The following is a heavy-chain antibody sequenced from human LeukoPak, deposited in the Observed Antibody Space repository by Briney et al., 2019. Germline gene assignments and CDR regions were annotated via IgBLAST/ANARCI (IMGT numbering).Heavy chain of an antibody. CDR1: GGSVSGYY. CDR3: ARDPPEDEWNSFDY. Sequence: SETLFLTCTVSGGSVSGYYWNWIRQPPGKGLEWIGFIHYSGLTVYSPSLQSRVTMSVDTSRNQFSLELRSVSAADTALYYCARDPPEDEWNSFDYWGQGTLVTVSS. D-gene: IGHD3-3*01. CDR2: IHYSGLT. J-gene: IGHJ4*02. V-gene: IGHV4-59*02.